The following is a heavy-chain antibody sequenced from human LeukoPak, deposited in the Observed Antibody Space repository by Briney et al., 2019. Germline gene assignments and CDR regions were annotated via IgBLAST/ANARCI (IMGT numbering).Heavy chain of an antibody. CDR1: GFIFTDDW. CDR3: ARDPRLDYDFWSGYYTVAWFDP. V-gene: IGHV3-7*01. Sequence: GGSLRLSCAASGFIFTDDWMNWVRQAPGRGLEWLASVKGDGSATSYVDSVKGRFTISRDNAKNSLYLQMNSLRADDTAVYYCARDPRLDYDFWSGYYTVAWFDPWGQGTLVTVSS. D-gene: IGHD3-3*01. J-gene: IGHJ5*02. CDR2: VKGDGSAT.